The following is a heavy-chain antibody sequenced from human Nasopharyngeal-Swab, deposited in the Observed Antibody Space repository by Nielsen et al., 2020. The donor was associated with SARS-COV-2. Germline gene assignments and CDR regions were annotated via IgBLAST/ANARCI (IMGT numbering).Heavy chain of an antibody. CDR2: IKSKTDGGTT. V-gene: IGHV3-15*01. CDR1: GFTFGDYA. D-gene: IGHD3-10*01. Sequence: GGSLRLSCTASGFTFGDYAMSWFRQAPGKGLEWVGRIKSKTDGGTTDYAAPVKGRFTISRDDSKNTLYLQMNSLKTEDTAVYYCAKDHLTSRLWGFGELTLDYWGQGTLVTVSS. J-gene: IGHJ4*02. CDR3: AKDHLTSRLWGFGELTLDY.